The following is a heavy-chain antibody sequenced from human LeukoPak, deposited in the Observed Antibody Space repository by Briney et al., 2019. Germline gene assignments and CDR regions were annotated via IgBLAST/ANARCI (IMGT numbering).Heavy chain of an antibody. J-gene: IGHJ3*02. CDR1: GYTFTGYY. CDR2: INPNSGGT. CDR3: AREIDTAMALGWDAFDI. V-gene: IGHV1-2*02. D-gene: IGHD5-18*01. Sequence: ASVKVSCKASGYTFTGYYMHWVRQAPGQGLEWMGWINPNSGGTNYAQKFQGRVTMTRDTSISTAYMELSRLRSDDTAVYYCAREIDTAMALGWDAFDIWGQGTMVTVSS.